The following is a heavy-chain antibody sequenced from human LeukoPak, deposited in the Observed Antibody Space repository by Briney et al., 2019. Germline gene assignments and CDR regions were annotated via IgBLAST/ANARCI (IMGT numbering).Heavy chain of an antibody. V-gene: IGHV1-2*02. J-gene: IGHJ5*02. CDR3: ARGIAAAGTTLPINWFDP. Sequence: GASVNVSCKASVYTFTDYYMHWVRQAPGQGLEWMGWSNPNSGGTNYAQKFQGRVTMTRDTSISTAYMELSRLTSEDTAVYYCARGIAAAGTTLPINWFDPWGQGTLVTVSS. CDR2: SNPNSGGT. CDR1: VYTFTDYY. D-gene: IGHD6-13*01.